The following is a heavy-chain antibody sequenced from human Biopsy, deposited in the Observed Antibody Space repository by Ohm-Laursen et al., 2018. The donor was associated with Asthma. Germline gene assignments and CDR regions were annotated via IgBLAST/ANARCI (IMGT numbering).Heavy chain of an antibody. V-gene: IGHV1-18*01. CDR2: ISVYNGNT. D-gene: IGHD3-10*01. J-gene: IGHJ6*02. CDR3: ARAVDYSHYYGIDV. CDR1: GYTFNSAG. Sequence: GASVKVSCKPSGYTFNSAGITWVRQAHGQGLEWMGWISVYNGNTKVAQKLQDRVTMITDTSTSTAYMELRSLRSDDTAVYFCARAVDYSHYYGIDVWGQGTTVTVS.